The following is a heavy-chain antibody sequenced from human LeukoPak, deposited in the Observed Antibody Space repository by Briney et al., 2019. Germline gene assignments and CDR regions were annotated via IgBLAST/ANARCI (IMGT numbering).Heavy chain of an antibody. Sequence: PSETLSLTCTVSGGSISSGGYYWSWIRQHPGKGLEWIGYIYHSGSTYYNPSLKSRVTISVDTSKNQFSLKLSSVTAADTAVYYCARDPYCSGGSCYGIDYWGQGTLVTVSS. V-gene: IGHV4-31*03. CDR2: IYHSGST. CDR1: GGSISSGGYY. J-gene: IGHJ4*02. D-gene: IGHD2-15*01. CDR3: ARDPYCSGGSCYGIDY.